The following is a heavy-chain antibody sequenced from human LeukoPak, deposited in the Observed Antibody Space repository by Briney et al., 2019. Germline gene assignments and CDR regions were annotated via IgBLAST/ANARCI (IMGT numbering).Heavy chain of an antibody. Sequence: PGGSLRLSCAASGFTFSSYAMHWVRQAPGKGLEGVAVISYDGSNKYYADSVKGRFTISRDNSKNTLYLQMNSLRAEDTAVYYCARDGGVGQQLGIDYWGQGTLVTVSS. CDR1: GFTFSSYA. CDR3: ARDGGVGQQLGIDY. D-gene: IGHD6-13*01. V-gene: IGHV3-30-3*01. J-gene: IGHJ4*02. CDR2: ISYDGSNK.